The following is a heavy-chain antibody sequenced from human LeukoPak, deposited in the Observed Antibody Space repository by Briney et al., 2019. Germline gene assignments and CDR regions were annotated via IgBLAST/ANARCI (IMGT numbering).Heavy chain of an antibody. CDR2: INHSGST. CDR1: GGSFSGYY. Sequence: SETLSLTCAVYGGSFSGYYWSWIRQPPGKGLEWIGEINHSGSTNYNLSLKSRVTISVDTSKNQFSLKLSSVTAADTAVYYCARGRPRYCSSTSCPNWGQGTLVTVSS. D-gene: IGHD2-2*01. V-gene: IGHV4-34*01. J-gene: IGHJ4*02. CDR3: ARGRPRYCSSTSCPN.